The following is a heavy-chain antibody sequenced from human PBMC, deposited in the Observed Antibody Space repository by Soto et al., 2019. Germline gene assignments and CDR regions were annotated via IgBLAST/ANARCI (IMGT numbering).Heavy chain of an antibody. J-gene: IGHJ3*02. D-gene: IGHD6-13*01. CDR1: GLTFSNYA. V-gene: IGHV3-30-3*01. CDR2: ISYDGSNK. CDR3: ARPQVEQLGPWPFDI. Sequence: GGSLRLSCAVSGLTFSNYAMHWVRQAPGKGLEWVAVISYDGSNKYYADSVKGRFTVSRDNSKNTLFLQMNSLRAEDTAVYFCARPQVEQLGPWPFDIWGQGTMVTVSS.